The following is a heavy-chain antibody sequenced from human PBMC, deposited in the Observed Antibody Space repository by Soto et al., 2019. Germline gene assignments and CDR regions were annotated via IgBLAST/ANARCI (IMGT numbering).Heavy chain of an antibody. CDR1: GFTFFKYA. J-gene: IGHJ6*02. CDR2: ISYDGNNK. CDR3: ARGGGVDGMDV. D-gene: IGHD1-26*01. V-gene: IGHV3-30-3*01. Sequence: QVQLVESGGDVVQPGRSLRLSCAASGFTFFKYAMHWVRQAPGKGLEWVAVISYDGNNKYYADSVRGRFTISRDHSNNTLYLQINSTRGDDTAIYYCARGGGVDGMDVWGQGTTVTVSS.